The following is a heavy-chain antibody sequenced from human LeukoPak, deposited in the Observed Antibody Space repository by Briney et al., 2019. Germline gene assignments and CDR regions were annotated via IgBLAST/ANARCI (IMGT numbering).Heavy chain of an antibody. CDR2: AYYRSKWYN. Sequence: SQTLSLTCAISGDSVSSNSAAWNWIRQSPSRGLEWLGRAYYRSKWYNEYAVSVKSRITINPDTSKNQSSLQLNSVTPEDTAVYYCARARGDYEIRDYYYYGMDVWGQGTTVTVSS. V-gene: IGHV6-1*01. D-gene: IGHD4-17*01. J-gene: IGHJ6*02. CDR3: ARARGDYEIRDYYYYGMDV. CDR1: GDSVSSNSAA.